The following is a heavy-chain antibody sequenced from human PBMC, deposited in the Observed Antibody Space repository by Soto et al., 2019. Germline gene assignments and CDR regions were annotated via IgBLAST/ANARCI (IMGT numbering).Heavy chain of an antibody. Sequence: ASVKVSCKASGYTFTGYYMHWVRQAPGQGLEWMGWINPNSGGTNYAQKFQGWVTMTRDTSTSTVYMELSSLRSEDTAVYYCARDLSSGSYAGEYFQQWGQGTLVTVSS. CDR1: GYTFTGYY. CDR3: ARDLSSGSYAGEYFQQ. V-gene: IGHV1-2*04. CDR2: INPNSGGT. J-gene: IGHJ1*01. D-gene: IGHD1-26*01.